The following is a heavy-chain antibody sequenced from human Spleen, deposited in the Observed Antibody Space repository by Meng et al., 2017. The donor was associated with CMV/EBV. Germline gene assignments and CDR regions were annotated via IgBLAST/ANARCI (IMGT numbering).Heavy chain of an antibody. CDR1: GGSFSGYY. CDR3: ARARSSSGLH. J-gene: IGHJ1*01. CDR2: IYYSGST. V-gene: IGHV4-34*01. D-gene: IGHD6-13*01. Sequence: QVQLQQWGAGLLKPSETLSLTCAVYGGSFSGYYWSWIRQPPGKGLEWIGYIYYSGSTYYNPSLKSRVTISVDTSKNQFSLKLSSVTAADTAVYYCARARSSSGLHWGQGTMVTVS.